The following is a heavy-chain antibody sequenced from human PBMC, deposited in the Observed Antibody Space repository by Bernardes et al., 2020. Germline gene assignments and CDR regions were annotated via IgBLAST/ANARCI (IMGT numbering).Heavy chain of an antibody. CDR2: ISSSSGTI. CDR1: GFTFSNYS. D-gene: IGHD6-13*01. Sequence: GGSLRLSCAASGFTFSNYSMNWVHQTPGKGLEWLSYISSSSGTIYYADSVKGRFTISRDNAKNSLYLQMNSLRGEDTAVYYCARVPRTSAGTTFDYWGQGTLVTVSS. J-gene: IGHJ4*02. CDR3: ARVPRTSAGTTFDY. V-gene: IGHV3-48*01.